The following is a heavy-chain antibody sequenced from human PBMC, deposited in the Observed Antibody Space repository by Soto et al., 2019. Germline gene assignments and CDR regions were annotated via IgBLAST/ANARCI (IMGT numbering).Heavy chain of an antibody. V-gene: IGHV4-39*01. Sequence: PSEILSLTCTVSGGSIRSYCWPWIRQPPGKGLEWIGSIYFSGSTYYNPSLKTRVTISVDTSKNQFSLKLNSVTAADTAVYYCERLQKEYYLDYWGQGTLVTVSS. J-gene: IGHJ4*02. CDR2: IYFSGST. CDR1: GGSIRSYC. CDR3: ERLQKEYYLDY.